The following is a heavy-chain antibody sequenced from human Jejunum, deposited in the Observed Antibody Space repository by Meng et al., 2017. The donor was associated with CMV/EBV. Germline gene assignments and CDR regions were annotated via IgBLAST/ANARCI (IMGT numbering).Heavy chain of an antibody. CDR2: IRYDGTVQ. CDR1: RSTFSIYG. D-gene: IGHD6-19*01. V-gene: IGHV3-30*02. Sequence: VQLADSCGVGGQAGGSRSPSCSASRSTFSIYGMHWVRQAPGKGLEWVAFIRYDGTVQNYADSVKGRFTISRDNSWNMLSLEMNSLRPEDTAVYYCAKVGFGWYSIDYWGQGTLVTVSS. J-gene: IGHJ4*02. CDR3: AKVGFGWYSIDY.